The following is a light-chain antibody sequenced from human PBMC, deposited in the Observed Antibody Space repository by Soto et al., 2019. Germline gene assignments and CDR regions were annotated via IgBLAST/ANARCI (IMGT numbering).Light chain of an antibody. CDR2: DAS. J-gene: IGKJ1*01. CDR1: QSVNIY. Sequence: EIVLTQSPATVSLSPGERVTLSCRASQSVNIYLAWYQQKPGQAPRLPIYDASNRATGIPDRFSGSGSGTDFTLTISRLEPEDFAVYYCQQYGSSGTFGQGTKVDIK. CDR3: QQYGSSGT. V-gene: IGKV3-20*01.